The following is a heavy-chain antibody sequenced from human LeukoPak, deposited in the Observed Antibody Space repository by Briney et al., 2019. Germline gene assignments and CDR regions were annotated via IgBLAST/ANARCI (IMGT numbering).Heavy chain of an antibody. CDR3: ARVYSTNYYGSGEGPFLFDY. V-gene: IGHV1-18*01. CDR2: ISTYYGNT. D-gene: IGHD3-10*01. Sequence: ASVKVSCKASGYTFTSYGFSWVRQAPGQGLEWMGWISTYYGNTNYAQKLQDRVTMTTDTSTSTAYMELTSLRSDDTAVYYCARVYSTNYYGSGEGPFLFDYWGQGTVVTVSS. J-gene: IGHJ4*02. CDR1: GYTFTSYG.